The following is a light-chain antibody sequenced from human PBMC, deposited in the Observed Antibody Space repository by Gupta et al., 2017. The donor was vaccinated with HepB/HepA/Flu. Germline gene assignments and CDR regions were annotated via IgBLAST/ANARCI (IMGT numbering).Light chain of an antibody. Sequence: SSELTQDPAVSVALGQTVRITCQGDRLRSYYASWYQQKPGQAPVLVIYGKNNRHSGIPDRFSGSSSGNTASLTITGAQAEDEADYYCNSRDSSGNNVVFGGGTKLTVL. V-gene: IGLV3-19*01. CDR1: RLRSYY. J-gene: IGLJ2*01. CDR3: NSRDSSGNNVV. CDR2: GKN.